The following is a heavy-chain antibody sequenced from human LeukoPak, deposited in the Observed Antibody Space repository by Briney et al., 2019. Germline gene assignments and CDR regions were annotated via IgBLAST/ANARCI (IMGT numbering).Heavy chain of an antibody. CDR1: GFTFSGYD. CDR2: IGTVGDT. D-gene: IGHD5-12*01. CDR3: ARGRGYRDYDRPLDY. Sequence: PGGSLRLSCAASGFTFSGYDFHWVRQAPGRGLEWVSAIGTVGDTHYLDSVKGRFTISRENAKNSLYLQMNSLRAGDTAVYYCARGRGYRDYDRPLDYWGQGTLVTVPS. V-gene: IGHV3-13*04. J-gene: IGHJ4*02.